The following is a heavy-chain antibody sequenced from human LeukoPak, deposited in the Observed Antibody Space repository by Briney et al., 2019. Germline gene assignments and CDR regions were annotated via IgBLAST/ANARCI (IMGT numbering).Heavy chain of an antibody. J-gene: IGHJ4*02. CDR1: GFTFSSYA. Sequence: PGGSLRLSCAASGFTFSSYAMHWVRQAPGKGLEWVSYISSGGSTISYADSVKGRFTISRDNAKNSLFLQMNSLRAEDTAVYYCVRDIQTYSSGPDWGQGTLVTVSA. CDR3: VRDIQTYSSGPD. CDR2: ISSGGSTI. V-gene: IGHV3-48*04. D-gene: IGHD6-19*01.